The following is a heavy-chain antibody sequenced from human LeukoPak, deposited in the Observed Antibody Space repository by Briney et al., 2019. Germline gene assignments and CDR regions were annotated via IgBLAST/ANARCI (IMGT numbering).Heavy chain of an antibody. CDR1: GASISSYY. CDR2: IDYSGST. D-gene: IGHD4-17*01. V-gene: IGHV4-59*01. CDR3: AREAWVSGDSKYRYYGIDV. Sequence: SETLSLTCTVSGASISSYYWSWIRQPPGKGLEWIGYIDYSGSTNYTPSLKSRVTISVDTSKNQFSLKLSSVTAADTALYYCAREAWVSGDSKYRYYGIDVWGQGTTVTVPS. J-gene: IGHJ6*02.